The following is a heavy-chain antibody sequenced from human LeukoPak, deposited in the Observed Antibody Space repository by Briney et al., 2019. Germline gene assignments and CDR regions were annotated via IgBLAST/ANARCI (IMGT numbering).Heavy chain of an antibody. D-gene: IGHD5-24*01. CDR3: AREVGGTHHGYRYYYYYYMDV. J-gene: IGHJ6*03. Sequence: ASVKVSCKASGYTFTSYYMHWVRQAPGQGLEWMGIINPSGGSTSYAQKFQGRVTMTRDMSTSTVYMELSSLRSEDTAVYYCAREVGGTHHGYRYYYYYYMDVWGKGTTVTISS. V-gene: IGHV1-46*01. CDR2: INPSGGST. CDR1: GYTFTSYY.